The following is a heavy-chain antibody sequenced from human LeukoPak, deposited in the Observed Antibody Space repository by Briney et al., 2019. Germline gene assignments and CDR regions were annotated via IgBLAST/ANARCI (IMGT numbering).Heavy chain of an antibody. V-gene: IGHV3-23*01. Sequence: PGGSLRLSCAASGFTFSSYAMSWVRQAPGKGLDGVSAISGSGGSTYYADSVKGRFTISRDNSKNTPYLQMNSLRAEDTAVYYCAKEELSGGYYYYYMDVWGKGTTVTVSS. CDR3: AKEELSGGYYYYYMDV. D-gene: IGHD1-26*01. CDR2: ISGSGGST. J-gene: IGHJ6*03. CDR1: GFTFSSYA.